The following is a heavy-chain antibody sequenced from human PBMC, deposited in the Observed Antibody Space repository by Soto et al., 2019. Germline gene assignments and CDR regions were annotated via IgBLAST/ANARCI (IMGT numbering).Heavy chain of an antibody. CDR1: GFTVSSNY. J-gene: IGHJ6*03. V-gene: IGHV3-66*01. Sequence: GGSLRLSCAASGFTVSSNYMSWVRQAPGKGLEWVSVIYSGGSTYYADSVKGRFTISRDNSKNTLYLQMNSLRAEDTAVYYCATSGTDFPDYYYYMDVWGKGTTVTVSS. CDR2: IYSGGST. CDR3: ATSGTDFPDYYYYMDV.